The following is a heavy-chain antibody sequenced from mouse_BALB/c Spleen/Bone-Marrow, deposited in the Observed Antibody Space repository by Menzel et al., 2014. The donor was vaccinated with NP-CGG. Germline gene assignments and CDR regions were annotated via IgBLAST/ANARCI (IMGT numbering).Heavy chain of an antibody. Sequence: QVQLQQSGAELVRPGSSVKIPCKSSGYAFSTYWINWVKQRSGQGLEWIGQIYPGDGDTDFNGKFKGKATLTADRSSNTAYMEFSSLTSEDSAVYFCARGGISVDYWGQGTTLTVSS. J-gene: IGHJ2*01. CDR1: GYAFSTYW. CDR3: ARGGISVDY. V-gene: IGHV1-80*01. CDR2: IYPGDGDT.